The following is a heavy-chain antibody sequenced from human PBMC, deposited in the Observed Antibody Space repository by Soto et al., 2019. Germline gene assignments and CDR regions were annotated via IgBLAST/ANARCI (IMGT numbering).Heavy chain of an antibody. CDR1: GFTFSNHG. Sequence: QVQLVESGGGVVQPGRSLRLSCAASGFTFSNHGMHWVRQAPGKGLEWVAVISSDGSNKHYADSVKGRFTISRDNSNKTPYLQMNRLRAEGTAVFYCSKEGGTRVAAVTNWYLELWGRGTLVTVSS. D-gene: IGHD5-12*01. CDR3: SKEGGTRVAAVTNWYLEL. V-gene: IGHV3-30*18. CDR2: ISSDGSNK. J-gene: IGHJ2*01.